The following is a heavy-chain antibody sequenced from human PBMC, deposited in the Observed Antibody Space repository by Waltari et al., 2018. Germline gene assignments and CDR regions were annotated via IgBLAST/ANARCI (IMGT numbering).Heavy chain of an antibody. Sequence: EVQLVESGGGLVQPGGSLRLSCAASGYTFSSYEMNWVRQAPGKGLEWVSYISSSGSTIYYADSVKGRFTISRDNAKNSLYLQMNSLRAEDTAVYYCARGVGATNDAFDIWGQGTMVTVSS. J-gene: IGHJ3*02. CDR1: GYTFSSYE. CDR2: ISSSGSTI. V-gene: IGHV3-48*03. D-gene: IGHD1-26*01. CDR3: ARGVGATNDAFDI.